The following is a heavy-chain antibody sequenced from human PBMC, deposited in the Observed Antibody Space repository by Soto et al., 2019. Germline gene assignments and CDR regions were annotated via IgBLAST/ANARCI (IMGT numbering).Heavy chain of an antibody. CDR1: GYSFTNTD. CDR3: ARMATFGSLNWFDP. CDR2: MNPGSGDT. V-gene: IGHV1-8*01. D-gene: IGHD3-16*01. Sequence: ASVTFSFRASGYSFTNTDVSWVRQATGQGLEWMGWMNPGSGDTGYAQKFQGRVTMTRDISIATAYMELSSLRSDDTAIYYCARMATFGSLNWFDPWGQGPLVTVSS. J-gene: IGHJ5*02.